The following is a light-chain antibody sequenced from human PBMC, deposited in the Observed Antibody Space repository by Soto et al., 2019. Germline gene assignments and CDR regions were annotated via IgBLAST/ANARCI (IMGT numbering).Light chain of an antibody. CDR2: AAS. V-gene: IGKV1-8*01. CDR1: QGISSY. CDR3: QQYYSYPVA. Sequence: AIRMTQSPSSFSASTGDRVTITCRASQGISSYLAWYQQKPGKAPKLLIYAASTLQSGVPSRFSGSGSGTDFTLTISCLQSEDFATYYCQQYYSYPVAVGQGTKVEIK. J-gene: IGKJ1*01.